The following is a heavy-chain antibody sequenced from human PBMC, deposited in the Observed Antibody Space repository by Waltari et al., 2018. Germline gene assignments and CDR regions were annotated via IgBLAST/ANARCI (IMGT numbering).Heavy chain of an antibody. J-gene: IGHJ4*02. Sequence: SRVPQPPGKGMEWSGRVRGEGQATYRPSCASRLTLSLDRSNEQFSMQVTSATAADTAVYYCARDRGSGLYLDSWGPGTRVTVSP. CDR3: ARDRGSGLYLDS. D-gene: IGHD2-15*01. CDR2: VRGEGQA. V-gene: IGHV4-4*02.